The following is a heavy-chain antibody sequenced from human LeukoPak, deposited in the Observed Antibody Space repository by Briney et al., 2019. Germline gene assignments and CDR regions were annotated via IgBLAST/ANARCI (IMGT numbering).Heavy chain of an antibody. J-gene: IGHJ6*02. D-gene: IGHD1-20*01. CDR3: ARAAYNWNDVSSGMDV. CDR2: MNPNSGNT. CDR1: GYTFTSYD. V-gene: IGHV1-8*01. Sequence: GASVKVSCEASGYTFTSYDINWVRQATGQGLEWMGWMNPNSGNTGYAQKFQGRVTMTRNTSISTAYMELSSLRSEDTAVYYCARAAYNWNDVSSGMDVWGQGTTVTVSS.